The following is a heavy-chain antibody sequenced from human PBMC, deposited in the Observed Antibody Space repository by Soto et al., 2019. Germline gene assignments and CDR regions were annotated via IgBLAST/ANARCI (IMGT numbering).Heavy chain of an antibody. D-gene: IGHD4-4*01. CDR1: GFTFSSYG. V-gene: IGHV3-33*01. CDR2: IWYDGSNK. CDR3: ARDRDNDYSTYGFFDY. Sequence: SLRLSCAASGFTFSSYGMHWVRQAPGKGLEWVAVIWYDGSNKYYADSVKGRFTISRDNSKNTLYLQMNSLRAEDTAVYYCARDRDNDYSTYGFFDYWGQGTLVTLSS. J-gene: IGHJ4*02.